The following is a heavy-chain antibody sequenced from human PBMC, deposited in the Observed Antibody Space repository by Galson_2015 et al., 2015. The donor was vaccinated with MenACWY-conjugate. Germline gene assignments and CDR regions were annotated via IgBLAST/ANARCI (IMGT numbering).Heavy chain of an antibody. CDR3: VASGWSSLAGRPSCLDV. Sequence: SLRLSCAGSGFSFRNYGINWIRQAPGKGLEWVSTISSGSVHTSYRVSVEGRFNISRYNAKNLVFLQMSNLRVEETAFYYCVASGWSSLAGRPSCLDVWGKRTTVIGSS. V-gene: IGHV3-21*06. CDR1: GFSFRNYG. CDR2: ISSGSVHT. J-gene: IGHJ6*04. D-gene: IGHD6-19*01.